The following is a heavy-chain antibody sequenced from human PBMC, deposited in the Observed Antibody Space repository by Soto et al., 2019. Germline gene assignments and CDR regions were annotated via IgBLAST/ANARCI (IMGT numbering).Heavy chain of an antibody. V-gene: IGHV4-31*03. CDR2: IYYSGST. CDR1: GGSISSGGYY. CDR3: ARDRLSYSGYDWGYYYYGMDV. D-gene: IGHD5-12*01. Sequence: SETLSLTCTVSGGSISSGGYYWSWIRQHPGKGLEWIGYIYYSGSTYYNPSLKSRVTISVDTSKNQFSLKLSSVTAADTAVYYCARDRLSYSGYDWGYYYYGMDVWGQGTTVNVSS. J-gene: IGHJ6*02.